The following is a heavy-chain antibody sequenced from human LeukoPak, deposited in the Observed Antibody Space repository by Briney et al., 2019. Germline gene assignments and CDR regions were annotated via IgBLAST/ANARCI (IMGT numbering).Heavy chain of an antibody. CDR2: INPNSGGT. D-gene: IGHD6-13*01. J-gene: IGHJ4*02. CDR3: ARAAAGAYGESDY. Sequence: ASVKVSCKASGYTFTSYYMHWVRQAPGQGLEWMGWINPNSGGTNYAQKFQGWVTMTRDTSISTAYMELSRLRSDDTAVYYCARAAAGAYGESDYWGQGTLVTVSS. V-gene: IGHV1-2*04. CDR1: GYTFTSYY.